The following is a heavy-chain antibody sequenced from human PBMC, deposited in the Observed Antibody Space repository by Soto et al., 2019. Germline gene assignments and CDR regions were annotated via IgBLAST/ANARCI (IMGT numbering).Heavy chain of an antibody. CDR1: GFTFSNYV. V-gene: IGHV3-23*01. Sequence: EVHLLDSGGGLVQPGGSLRLSCAASGFTFSNYVMSWVRQAPGKGLEWVSYISGSSDNIYYADSVKGRFTVSRDNSKNTLFQQMNGLRAEETAVYYCANFPLVRALGFDYWGQGTLVTVSS. J-gene: IGHJ4*02. D-gene: IGHD3-10*01. CDR2: ISGSSDNI. CDR3: ANFPLVRALGFDY.